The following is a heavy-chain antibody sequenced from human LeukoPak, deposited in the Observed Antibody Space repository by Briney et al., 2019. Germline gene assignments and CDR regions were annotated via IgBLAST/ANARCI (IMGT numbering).Heavy chain of an antibody. CDR1: GGSISSYY. CDR3: AREAGYGDYH. D-gene: IGHD4-17*01. J-gene: IGHJ5*02. Sequence: PSETLSLTCTVSGGSISSYYWNWIRQPPGKGLEWIGYIYYSGSTNYNPSLKSRVTISVDTSKNQFSLKLSSVTAADTAVYYCAREAGYGDYHWGQGTLVTVSS. V-gene: IGHV4-59*01. CDR2: IYYSGST.